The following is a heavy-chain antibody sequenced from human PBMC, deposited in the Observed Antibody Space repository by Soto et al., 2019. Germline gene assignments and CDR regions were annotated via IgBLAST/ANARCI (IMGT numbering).Heavy chain of an antibody. CDR1: GFSFSSYA. J-gene: IGHJ4*02. D-gene: IGHD2-21*01. CDR3: VKGSIEYCASVAN. Sequence: EVQLLESGGGLVQPGGSLRLSCAASGFSFSSYAMLWVRQAPGKGLEWVSVISARGGSLYFADSVKGRFTISRDNSKNVVSLEMNSLRAEDTATYFCVKGSIEYCASVANWGKGTVVVVSS. CDR2: ISARGGSL. V-gene: IGHV3-23*01.